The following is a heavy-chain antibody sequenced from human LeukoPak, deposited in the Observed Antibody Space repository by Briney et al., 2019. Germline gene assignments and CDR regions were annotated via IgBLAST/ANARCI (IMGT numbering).Heavy chain of an antibody. CDR2: IYYIRNT. V-gene: IGHV4-61*08. D-gene: IGHD1-26*01. J-gene: IGHJ4*02. CDR3: ARTQSQSGSYRYYFGY. Sequence: SETLSLTCTVSGGSVRSAGYYWSWLRQPPGGGLEWIGYIYYIRNTNYNPSLKSRVTMSLDPSKNQFSLKLNSVTAADTAVYYCARTQSQSGSYRYYFGYWGQGTLVTVSS. CDR1: GGSVRSAGYY.